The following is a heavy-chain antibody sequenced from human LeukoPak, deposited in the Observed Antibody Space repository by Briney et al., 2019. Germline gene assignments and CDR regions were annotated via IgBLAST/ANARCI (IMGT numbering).Heavy chain of an antibody. V-gene: IGHV3-23*01. CDR1: GFTFGNYP. CDR3: AEGSSPFDY. CDR2: ISANGGGT. Sequence: GGPLRLPGPAPGFTFGNYPMSWVGQAPGKGLEWVSAISANGGGTYYADSVKGRFTISRDNSKNTLYLQMNSLRAEDTAVYYCAEGSSPFDYWGQGTLVTVSS. J-gene: IGHJ4*02. D-gene: IGHD6-13*01.